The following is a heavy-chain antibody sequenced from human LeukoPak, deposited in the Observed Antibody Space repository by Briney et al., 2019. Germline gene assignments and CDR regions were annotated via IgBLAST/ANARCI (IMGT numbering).Heavy chain of an antibody. D-gene: IGHD1/OR15-1a*01. CDR3: ARNNPGLGGAYGMDV. V-gene: IGHV3-23*01. Sequence: GGSLRLSCAASGFTFSTYAMSWVRQAPGKGLEWVSSLSGGDTHYADSVKGRFTISGDNSKNTLYLQMNSLRVEDTAIYFCARNNPGLGGAYGMDVWGQGTTVIVSS. CDR2: LSGGDT. CDR1: GFTFSTYA. J-gene: IGHJ6*02.